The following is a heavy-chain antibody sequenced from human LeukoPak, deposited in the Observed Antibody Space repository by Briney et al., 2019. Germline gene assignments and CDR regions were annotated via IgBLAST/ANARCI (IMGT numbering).Heavy chain of an antibody. J-gene: IGHJ4*02. CDR1: GYTFTGYY. V-gene: IGHV1-2*02. CDR3: ARDRGTGYGVEIDY. CDR2: INPNSGGT. Sequence: GASVKVSCKASGYTFTGYYMHWLRQAPGRGLEWMGWINPNSGGTNYAQKFQGRVTMTRDTSISTAYMELSSLRSDDTAVYYCARDRGTGYGVEIDYWGQGTLVTVSS. D-gene: IGHD5-12*01.